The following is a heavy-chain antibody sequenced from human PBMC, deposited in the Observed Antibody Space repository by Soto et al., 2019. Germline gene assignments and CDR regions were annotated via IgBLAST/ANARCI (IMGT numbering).Heavy chain of an antibody. CDR3: ARGKTTVVTPDFDY. CDR1: GYTFTSYA. J-gene: IGHJ4*02. Sequence: SVKVSCKASGYTFTSYAMHWVRQAPGQGLEWMGGIIPIFGTANYAQKFQGRVTITADESTSTAYMELSSLRSEDTAVYYCARGKTTVVTPDFDYWGQGTLVTVSS. CDR2: IIPIFGTA. V-gene: IGHV1-69*13. D-gene: IGHD4-17*01.